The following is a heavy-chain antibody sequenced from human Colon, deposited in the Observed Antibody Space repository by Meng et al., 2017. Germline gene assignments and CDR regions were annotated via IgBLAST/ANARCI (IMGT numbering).Heavy chain of an antibody. Sequence: GESLKISCAASGFTFSNYWMTWVRQAPGKGLEWVANIKEDASEEYYVDSVQGRFTIFRDNAKNSLYLQMNSLRAEDTAIYYCVRGSGYYIHWGQGTRVTVSS. D-gene: IGHD3-3*01. J-gene: IGHJ4*02. CDR3: VRGSGYYIH. V-gene: IGHV3-7*01. CDR2: IKEDASEE. CDR1: GFTFSNYW.